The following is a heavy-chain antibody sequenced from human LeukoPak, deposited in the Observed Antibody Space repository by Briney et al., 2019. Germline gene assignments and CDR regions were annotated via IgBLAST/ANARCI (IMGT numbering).Heavy chain of an antibody. CDR1: GGTFSSYA. D-gene: IGHD2-2*01. CDR3: ARDKVSDCSSTSCPFDY. CDR2: IIPIFGTA. V-gene: IGHV1-69*05. J-gene: IGHJ4*02. Sequence: ASVKVSCKASGGTFSSYAISWVRQAPGQGLEWMGGIIPIFGTANYAQKFQGRVTITTDESTSTAYMELSSLRSEDTAVYYCARDKVSDCSSTSCPFDYWGQGTLVTVSS.